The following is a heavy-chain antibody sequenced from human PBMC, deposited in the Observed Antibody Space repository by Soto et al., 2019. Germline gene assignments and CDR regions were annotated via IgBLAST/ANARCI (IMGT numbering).Heavy chain of an antibody. CDR1: GFPFSRYD. V-gene: IGHV3-33*06. CDR2: LWFDGSNE. D-gene: IGHD3-10*01. J-gene: IGHJ6*02. Sequence: QVQLVESGGGVVHPGRSLRLSCAASGFPFSRYDMHWVRQAPGKGLVWVAVLWFDGSNEYYADSVQGRFTISRDNSKNTLYLQMDSLRAEDTAVYYCAKVLYASESFDSEEAPYGMDVWGQGTTVTVSS. CDR3: AKVLYASESFDSEEAPYGMDV.